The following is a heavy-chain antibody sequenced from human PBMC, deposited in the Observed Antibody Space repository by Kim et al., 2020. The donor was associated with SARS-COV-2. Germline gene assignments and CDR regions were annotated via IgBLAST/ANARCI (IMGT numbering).Heavy chain of an antibody. CDR2: ISGSGIGT. Sequence: GSLRLSCAVSGFTFKNHDMNWVRQAPGRGLEWVSGISGSGIGTYYADSVKGRFTISKDFSKNMVYMQMNNLRVEDTAVYYCAKRETSSWSYIDYWGQGTLVSVSS. CDR1: GFTFKNHD. J-gene: IGHJ4*02. V-gene: IGHV3-23*01. CDR3: AKRETSSWSYIDY. D-gene: IGHD6-19*01.